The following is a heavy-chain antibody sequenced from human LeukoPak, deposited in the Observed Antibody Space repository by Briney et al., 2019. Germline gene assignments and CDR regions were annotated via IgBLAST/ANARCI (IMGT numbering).Heavy chain of an antibody. CDR1: GDSISSSAYY. V-gene: IGHV4-39*07. CDR3: ARHTGNYYYDSSGYYPRFDP. J-gene: IGHJ5*02. Sequence: SETLSLTCTVSGDSISSSAYYWGWIRQPPGKGLEWIGTISYSGSTYYNPSLKRRVTISIDTSNNQLSLNLNSVIAADTAMYYCARHTGNYYYDSSGYYPRFDPWGQGTLVTVSS. CDR2: ISYSGST. D-gene: IGHD3-22*01.